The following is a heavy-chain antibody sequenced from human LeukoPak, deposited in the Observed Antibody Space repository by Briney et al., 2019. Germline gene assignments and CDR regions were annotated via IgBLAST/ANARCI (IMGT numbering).Heavy chain of an antibody. Sequence: GGSLRLSCTASGFTLSSYEMSWIRQAPGKGLEWVSSVDYSGGDTHYADSVMGRFTISRDNSKNTLYLQMNSLRAEDTAVYYCARGSSSGWSPDYFDYWGQGTLVTVSS. CDR1: GFTLSSYE. CDR2: VDYSGGDT. D-gene: IGHD6-19*01. CDR3: ARGSSSGWSPDYFDY. V-gene: IGHV3-23*01. J-gene: IGHJ4*02.